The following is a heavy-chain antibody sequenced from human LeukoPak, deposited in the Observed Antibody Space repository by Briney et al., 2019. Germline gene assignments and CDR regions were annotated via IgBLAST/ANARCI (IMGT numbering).Heavy chain of an antibody. V-gene: IGHV4-39*07. CDR1: GGSISNTNYY. D-gene: IGHD6-13*01. Sequence: SEILSLTCTVSGGSISNTNYYWAWIRQPPGRGLEWIGSIYYTGTTFDNPSLRSRVTLSVDTSKNQFSLRLTSVTAADTAFYYCAREEYSSDWYGHDSWGQGTLVTVSS. J-gene: IGHJ4*02. CDR2: IYYTGTT. CDR3: AREEYSSDWYGHDS.